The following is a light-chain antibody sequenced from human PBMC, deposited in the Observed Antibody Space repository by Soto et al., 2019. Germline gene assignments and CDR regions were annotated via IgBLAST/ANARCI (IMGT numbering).Light chain of an antibody. CDR1: QDISNY. V-gene: IGKV1-33*01. Sequence: DIQMTQSPSSLSASVGDRVTITCQASQDISNYLNWYQQKPGKAPKLLIYDASNLETGIPPRFSGSGSGTDFTFTISSLQTEDIPTYYSQQYDNRPLTFGQGTKVEIK. CDR2: DAS. CDR3: QQYDNRPLT. J-gene: IGKJ1*01.